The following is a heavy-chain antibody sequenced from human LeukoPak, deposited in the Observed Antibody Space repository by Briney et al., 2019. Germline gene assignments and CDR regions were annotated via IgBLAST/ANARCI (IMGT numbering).Heavy chain of an antibody. CDR1: GFTVSSNY. J-gene: IGHJ4*02. V-gene: IGHV3-53*01. CDR2: IYSGGST. CDR3: VIPARQGASLDY. D-gene: IGHD6-6*01. Sequence: PGGSLRLSCAASGFTVSSNYMSWVRQAPGKGLEWVSVIYSGGSTYYVDSVKGRFTISRDNSKNTLHLQMNSLRAEDTAVYYCVIPARQGASLDYWGQGTLVTVSS.